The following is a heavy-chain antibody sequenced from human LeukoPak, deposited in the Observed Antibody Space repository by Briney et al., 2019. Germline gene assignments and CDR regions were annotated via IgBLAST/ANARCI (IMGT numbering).Heavy chain of an antibody. J-gene: IGHJ4*02. CDR1: GYSFPNYW. Sequence: GESLKISSKGSGYSFPNYWIGWVRQMPGKGLEWLGILYPGDSDTRYRPSFQGQVTISADKSISTAYLQWSSLKASDTAMYYCASRLRERFDSWGQGTLVTVSS. CDR2: LYPGDSDT. CDR3: ASRLRERFDS. D-gene: IGHD5-12*01. V-gene: IGHV5-51*01.